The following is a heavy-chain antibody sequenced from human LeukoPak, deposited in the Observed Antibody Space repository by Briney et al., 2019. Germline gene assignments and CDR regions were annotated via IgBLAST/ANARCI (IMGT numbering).Heavy chain of an antibody. Sequence: SGGSLRLSCAASGFTFSSYAMHWVRQAPGKGLEWVAVISYDGSNKYYADSVKGRFTISRDNSKNTLYLQMNSLRAEDTAVYYCARSSCSTSCYITFDYWGQGTLVTVSS. CDR2: ISYDGSNK. V-gene: IGHV3-30*01. D-gene: IGHD2-2*02. CDR1: GFTFSSYA. J-gene: IGHJ4*02. CDR3: ARSSCSTSCYITFDY.